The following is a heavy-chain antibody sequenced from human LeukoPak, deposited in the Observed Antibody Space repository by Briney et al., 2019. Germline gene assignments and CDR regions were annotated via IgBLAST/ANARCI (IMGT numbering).Heavy chain of an antibody. CDR3: ARRDGSGSPHFDY. J-gene: IGHJ4*02. CDR1: GYTFTKYF. CDR2: IYPGDSDT. D-gene: IGHD3-10*01. V-gene: IGHV5-51*01. Sequence: GESLKISCKGSGYTFTKYFIGWVRQMPGKGLEWMGVIYPGDSDTRYSPSFQGLVTISADKSISTAYLQWSSRKASDTAMYFCARRDGSGSPHFDYWGQGTLVTVSS.